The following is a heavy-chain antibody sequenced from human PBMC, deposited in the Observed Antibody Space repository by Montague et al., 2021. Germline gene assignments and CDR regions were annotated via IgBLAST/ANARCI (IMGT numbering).Heavy chain of an antibody. J-gene: IGHJ5*02. D-gene: IGHD3-22*01. CDR3: AAYYYGGGGRGS. Sequence: SETLSLTCSVSGDSVRCGIYHWGWIRPSPGKGLEWIGYICDGGSATYKTSLGSRVTMSLDTSSNQFPLNLRSATAADTAVYYCAAYYYGGGGRGSWGQGTLVTVSS. CDR2: ICDGGSA. CDR1: GDSVRCGIYH. V-gene: IGHV4-61*01.